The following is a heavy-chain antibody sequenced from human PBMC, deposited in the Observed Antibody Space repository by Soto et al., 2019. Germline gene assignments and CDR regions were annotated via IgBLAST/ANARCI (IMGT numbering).Heavy chain of an antibody. CDR2: ISGSGGST. J-gene: IGHJ4*02. CDR3: AKSIVAVAGPVDY. D-gene: IGHD6-19*01. Sequence: EVQLLESGGGLVQPGESLRLSCAASGFTFSSYAMSWVRQAPGKGLEWVSTISGSGGSTHNADAVKGQFTISRDNSKNIVYLQVNSLRAEDTAVYYCAKSIVAVAGPVDYWGQGTLVTVSS. V-gene: IGHV3-23*01. CDR1: GFTFSSYA.